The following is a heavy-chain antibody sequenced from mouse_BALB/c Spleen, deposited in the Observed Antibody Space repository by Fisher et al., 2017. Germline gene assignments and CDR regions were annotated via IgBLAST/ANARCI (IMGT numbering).Heavy chain of an antibody. J-gene: IGHJ4*01. CDR3: NEGRYLYAMDY. Sequence: KGKATLTVDKSSSTAYMQLSSLTSEDTAVYYCNEGRYLYAMDYWGQGTSVTVSS. V-gene: IGHV1-69*02. D-gene: IGHD2-14*01.